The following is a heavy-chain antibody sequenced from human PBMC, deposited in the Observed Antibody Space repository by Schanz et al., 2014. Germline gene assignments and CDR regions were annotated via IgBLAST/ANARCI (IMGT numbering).Heavy chain of an antibody. CDR2: IKQDESEK. CDR1: GFTFSNYW. Sequence: EVQLVESGGGLVQPGGSLRLSCVASGFTFSNYWMTWVRQAPGKGLEWVANIKQDESEKYYVDSVKGRFTISRDNAKNSLFLHMNSLRAEDTAVYYCVRDILHRVYYSGRPWGQGTLVTVSS. D-gene: IGHD3-10*01. V-gene: IGHV3-7*04. J-gene: IGHJ5*02. CDR3: VRDILHRVYYSGRP.